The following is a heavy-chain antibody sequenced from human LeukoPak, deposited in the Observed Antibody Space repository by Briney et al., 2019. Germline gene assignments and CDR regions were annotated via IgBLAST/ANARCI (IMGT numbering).Heavy chain of an antibody. D-gene: IGHD6-19*01. Sequence: GASVKVSCKASGYTFTGYYMHWVRQAPGQGVEWMGWINPNSGGTNYAQKFQGRVTMTRDTSISTAYMELSRLRSDDTAVYYCARVVYSSGWSDYWGQGTLVTVSS. CDR1: GYTFTGYY. V-gene: IGHV1-2*02. CDR2: INPNSGGT. J-gene: IGHJ4*02. CDR3: ARVVYSSGWSDY.